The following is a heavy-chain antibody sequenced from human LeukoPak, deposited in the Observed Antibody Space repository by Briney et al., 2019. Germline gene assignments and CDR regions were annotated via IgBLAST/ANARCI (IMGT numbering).Heavy chain of an antibody. Sequence: PGGSLRLSCAASGFTFSTYWMHWVRQAPGEGLVWVSRLSPDGSSSVYADSVKGRFTVSRDNAKNTLYLQMNSLRAEDTAVYYCAKESGSRSYGAYFPHWGQGTLVTVSS. D-gene: IGHD6-13*01. CDR3: AKESGSRSYGAYFPH. J-gene: IGHJ1*01. CDR1: GFTFSTYW. V-gene: IGHV3-74*01. CDR2: LSPDGSSS.